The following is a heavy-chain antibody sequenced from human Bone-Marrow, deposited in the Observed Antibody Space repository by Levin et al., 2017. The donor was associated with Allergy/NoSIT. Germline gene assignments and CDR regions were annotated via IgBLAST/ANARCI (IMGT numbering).Heavy chain of an antibody. CDR2: IWYDGSNK. D-gene: IGHD3-9*01. CDR1: GFTFSSYG. J-gene: IGHJ4*02. V-gene: IGHV3-33*01. CDR3: ARDAGIYDILTGYSTTLIDY. Sequence: GGSLRLSCAASGFTFSSYGTHWVRQAPGKGLEWVAVIWYDGSNKYYADSVKGRFTISRDNSKNTLYLQMNSLRAEDTAVYYCARDAGIYDILTGYSTTLIDYWGQGTLVTVSS.